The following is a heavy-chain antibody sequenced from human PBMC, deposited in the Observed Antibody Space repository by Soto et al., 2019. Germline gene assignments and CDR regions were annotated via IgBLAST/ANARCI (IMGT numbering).Heavy chain of an antibody. CDR2: ISGSGGST. D-gene: IGHD4-17*01. CDR1: GFTFSSYA. J-gene: IGHJ4*02. V-gene: IGHV3-23*01. CDR3: AKWNYGDLFDY. Sequence: PGGGLRFSWSPSGFTFSSYARGWVLEAPGKGLEWVSAISGSGGSTYYADSVKGRFTISRDNSKNTLYLQMNSLRAEDTAVYYCAKWNYGDLFDYWGQGTLVTVSS.